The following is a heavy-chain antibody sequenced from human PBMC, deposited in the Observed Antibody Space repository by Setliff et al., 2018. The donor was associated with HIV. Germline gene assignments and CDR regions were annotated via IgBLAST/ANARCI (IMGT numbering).Heavy chain of an antibody. D-gene: IGHD3-22*01. Sequence: PSETLSLTCAVYGGSISGYHWSWIRQSPEKGLEWIGEINHSGSTNYNPSLKSRVTISVDTSKNQFSLKLSSVTAADTAVYYCARGGGYDRSGYYPFDYWGQGTPVTVSS. CDR2: INHSGST. CDR1: GGSISGYH. J-gene: IGHJ4*02. CDR3: ARGGGYDRSGYYPFDY. V-gene: IGHV4-34*01.